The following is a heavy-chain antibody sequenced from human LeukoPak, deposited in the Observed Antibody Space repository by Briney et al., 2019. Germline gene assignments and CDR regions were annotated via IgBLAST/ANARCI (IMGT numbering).Heavy chain of an antibody. V-gene: IGHV3-15*07. CDR1: GFDFSSNW. J-gene: IGHJ4*02. D-gene: IGHD3-22*01. CDR2: IKSKTDGGTT. Sequence: GGSLRLSCAASGFDFSSNWMHWVRHAPGKGLEWVGRIKSKTDGGTTDYAAPVKGRFTISRDDSKNTLYLQMNSLKTEDTAVYYCSTTYYYDSSEGYWGQGTLVTVSS. CDR3: STTYYYDSSEGY.